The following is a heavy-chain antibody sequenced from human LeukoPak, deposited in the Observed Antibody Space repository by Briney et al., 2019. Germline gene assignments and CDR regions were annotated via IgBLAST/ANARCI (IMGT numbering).Heavy chain of an antibody. CDR3: ARDCVGDWYFDL. CDR1: GFTFSCYW. Sequence: GSLRLSCATSGFTFSCYWMSWVRQAPGKGLEGVANIKQDGSEKYYVDSVKGRFTISRDNAKNSLYLQMNSLRAEDTAVYYRARDCVGDWYFDLWGRGTLVTVSS. CDR2: IKQDGSEK. D-gene: IGHD2-21*01. J-gene: IGHJ2*01. V-gene: IGHV3-7*01.